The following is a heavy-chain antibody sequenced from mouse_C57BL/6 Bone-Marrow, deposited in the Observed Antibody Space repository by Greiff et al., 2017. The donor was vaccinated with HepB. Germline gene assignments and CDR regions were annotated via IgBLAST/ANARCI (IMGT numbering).Heavy chain of an antibody. CDR1: GYTFTSYG. CDR3: AKAYRYAMDY. V-gene: IGHV1-81*01. CDR2: IYPRSGNT. J-gene: IGHJ4*01. Sequence: VQLVESGAELARPGASVKLSCKASGYTFTSYGISWVKQRTGQGLEWIGEIYPRSGNTYYNEKFKGKATLTADKSSSTAYMELRILTSEDSAVYFCAKAYRYAMDYWGQGTSVTVSS.